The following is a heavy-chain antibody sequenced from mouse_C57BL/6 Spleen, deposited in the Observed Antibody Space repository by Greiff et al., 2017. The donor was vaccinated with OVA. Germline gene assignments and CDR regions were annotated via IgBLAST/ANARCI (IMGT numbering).Heavy chain of an antibody. Sequence: EVKLVESEGGLVQPGSSMKLSCTASGFTFSDYYMAWVRQVPEKGLEWVANINYDGSSTYYLDSLKSRFIISRDNAKNILYLQMSSLKSEDTATYYCAREVYYDYEGWYFDVWGTGTTVTVSS. V-gene: IGHV5-16*01. CDR1: GFTFSDYY. D-gene: IGHD2-4*01. J-gene: IGHJ1*03. CDR2: INYDGSST. CDR3: AREVYYDYEGWYFDV.